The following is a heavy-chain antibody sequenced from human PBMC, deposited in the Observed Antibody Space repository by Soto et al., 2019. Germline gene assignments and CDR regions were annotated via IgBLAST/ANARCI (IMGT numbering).Heavy chain of an antibody. CDR2: ISAYNGNT. J-gene: IGHJ6*03. CDR1: GYTFTSYG. CDR3: ASAGLQDYYYMDV. V-gene: IGHV1-18*01. Sequence: QVQLVQSGAEVKKPGASVKVSCKASGYTFTSYGISWVRQAPGQGLEWMGWISAYNGNTNYAQKLQGRVTKTTDTSTSTAYMALKSPRSDDTAVYYCASAGLQDYYYMDVRGKGTTVTVSS.